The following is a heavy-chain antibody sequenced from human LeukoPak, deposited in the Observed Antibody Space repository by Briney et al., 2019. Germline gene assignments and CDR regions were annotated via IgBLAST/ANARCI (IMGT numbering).Heavy chain of an antibody. J-gene: IGHJ5*02. Sequence: EASVKVSCKASGYTFTGYYMHWVRQAPGQGLEWMGWINPNSGGTNYAQKFQGRVTMTRDTSISTAYMELSRLRSDDMAVYYCAREVRVVDFWSGYWSSWRWFDPWGQGTLVTVSS. CDR3: AREVRVVDFWSGYWSSWRWFDP. CDR1: GYTFTGYY. CDR2: INPNSGGT. D-gene: IGHD3-3*01. V-gene: IGHV1-2*02.